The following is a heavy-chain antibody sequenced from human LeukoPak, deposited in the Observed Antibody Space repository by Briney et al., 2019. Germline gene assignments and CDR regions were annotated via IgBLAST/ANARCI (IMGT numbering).Heavy chain of an antibody. J-gene: IGHJ3*02. V-gene: IGHV1-18*01. D-gene: IGHD3-10*01. CDR2: ISAYNGNT. CDR3: ARGGDYYGSGSPDAFDI. Sequence: ASVTVSCKASGYTFTSYGISWVRQAPGQGLEWMGWISAYNGNTNYAQKLQGRVTMTTDPSTSTAYMELRSLRSDDTAVYYCARGGDYYGSGSPDAFDIWGQGTMVTVSS. CDR1: GYTFTSYG.